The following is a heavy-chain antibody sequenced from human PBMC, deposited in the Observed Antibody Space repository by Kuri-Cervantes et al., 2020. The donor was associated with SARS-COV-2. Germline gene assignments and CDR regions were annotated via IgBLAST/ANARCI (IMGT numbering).Heavy chain of an antibody. CDR2: ISGSGGST. J-gene: IGHJ3*02. V-gene: IGHV3-23*01. CDR1: GFTFSSYA. D-gene: IGHD7-27*01. Sequence: GESLKISCAASGFTFSSYAMSWVRQAPGKGLEWVSAISGSGGSTYYADSVKGRFTISRDNSKNSLYLQMNSLKTEDTAVYYCTRDLGLLRNDAFDIWGQGTMVTVSS. CDR3: TRDLGLLRNDAFDI.